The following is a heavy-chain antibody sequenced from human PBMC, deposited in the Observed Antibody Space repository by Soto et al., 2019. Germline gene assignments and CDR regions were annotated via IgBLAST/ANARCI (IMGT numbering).Heavy chain of an antibody. D-gene: IGHD6-6*01. CDR2: ISYDGSNK. J-gene: IGHJ6*02. CDR3: AKDRRQLDPIYYYYGMDV. CDR1: GFTFSSYG. V-gene: IGHV3-30*18. Sequence: LSRSCAASGFTFSSYGMHWVRQAPGKGLEWVAVISYDGSNKYYADSVKGRFTISRDNSKNTLYLQMNSLRAEDTAVYYCAKDRRQLDPIYYYYGMDVWGQGTTVTVSS.